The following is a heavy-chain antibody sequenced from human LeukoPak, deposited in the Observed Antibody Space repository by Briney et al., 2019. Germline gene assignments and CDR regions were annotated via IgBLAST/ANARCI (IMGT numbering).Heavy chain of an antibody. V-gene: IGHV4-34*01. D-gene: IGHD6-13*01. J-gene: IGHJ4*02. CDR2: INHSGST. CDR3: ARAAAGPFDY. Sequence: SETLSLTCAVYGGSFSGYYWSWIRQPPGKGLEWIGEINHSGSTNYNPSLKSRVTLSVDTSKNQFSLKLSSVTAADTAVYYCARAAAGPFDYWGQGTLVTVSS. CDR1: GGSFSGYY.